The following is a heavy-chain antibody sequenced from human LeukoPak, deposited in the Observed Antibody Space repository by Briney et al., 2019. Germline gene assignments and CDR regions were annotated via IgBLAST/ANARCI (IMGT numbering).Heavy chain of an antibody. V-gene: IGHV1-69*13. CDR3: ARDLARAQWLVHENWFDP. Sequence: SVKVSCKASGGTFSSYAISWVRQAPGQGLEWMGGIIPIFGTANYAQKFQGRVTITADESTSTAYMELSSLRSEDTAVYYCARDLARAQWLVHENWFDPWGQGTLVTVSS. J-gene: IGHJ5*02. CDR2: IIPIFGTA. D-gene: IGHD6-19*01. CDR1: GGTFSSYA.